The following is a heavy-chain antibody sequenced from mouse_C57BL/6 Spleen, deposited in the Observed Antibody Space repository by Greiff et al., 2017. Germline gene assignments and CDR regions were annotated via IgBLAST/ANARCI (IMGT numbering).Heavy chain of an antibody. Sequence: QVQLQQPGAELVRPGSSVKLSCKASGYTFTSYWMHWVKQRPIQGLEWIGNIDPSDSETHYNQKFKDKATLTVDKSSSTAYMQLSSLTSEDSAVYYCARSPYYYGSSPYFDYWGQGTTLTVSS. CDR3: ARSPYYYGSSPYFDY. D-gene: IGHD1-1*01. CDR1: GYTFTSYW. J-gene: IGHJ2*01. V-gene: IGHV1-52*01. CDR2: IDPSDSET.